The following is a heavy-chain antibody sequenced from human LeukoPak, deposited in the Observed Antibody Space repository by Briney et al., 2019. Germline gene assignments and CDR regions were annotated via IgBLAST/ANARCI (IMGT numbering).Heavy chain of an antibody. D-gene: IGHD5-24*01. CDR3: AGGYNEYYYYGMDV. CDR2: IIPIFGTA. V-gene: IGHV1-69*01. Sequence: SVKVSCEASGGTFSSYAISWVRQAPGQGLEWMGGIIPIFGTANYAQKFQGRVTITADESTSTAYMELSSLRSEDTAVYYCAGGYNEYYYYGMDVWGQGTMVTVSS. J-gene: IGHJ6*02. CDR1: GGTFSSYA.